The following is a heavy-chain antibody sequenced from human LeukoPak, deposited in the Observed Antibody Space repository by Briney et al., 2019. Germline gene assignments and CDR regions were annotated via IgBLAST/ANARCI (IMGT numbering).Heavy chain of an antibody. CDR2: INHSGST. J-gene: IGHJ4*02. Sequence: SETLSLTCAVYGGSFSGYYWSWIRQPPGKGLEWIGEINHSGSTNYNPSLKSRVTISVDTSKNQFSLKLSSVTAADTAVYYCARGGIQWLRLYYFDYWGQGTLVTVSS. CDR3: ARGGIQWLRLYYFDY. V-gene: IGHV4-34*01. D-gene: IGHD5-12*01. CDR1: GGSFSGYY.